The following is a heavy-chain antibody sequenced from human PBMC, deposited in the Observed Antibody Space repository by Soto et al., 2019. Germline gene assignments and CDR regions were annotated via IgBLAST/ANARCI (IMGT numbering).Heavy chain of an antibody. CDR3: ARQVEMATIVRFDP. Sequence: SETLSLTCTVSGGSVSSGSYYWSWIRQPPGKGLEWIGYIYYSGSTNYNPSLKSRVTISVDTSKNQFSLKLSSVTAADTAVYYWARQVEMATIVRFDPWGQGTLVTVS. CDR2: IYYSGST. CDR1: GGSVSSGSYY. D-gene: IGHD5-12*01. V-gene: IGHV4-61*01. J-gene: IGHJ5*02.